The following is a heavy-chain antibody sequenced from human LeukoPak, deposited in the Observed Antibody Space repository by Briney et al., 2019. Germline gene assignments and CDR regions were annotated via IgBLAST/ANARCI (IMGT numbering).Heavy chain of an antibody. D-gene: IGHD3-10*01. CDR1: GYTFTGYY. V-gene: IGHV1-2*02. J-gene: IGHJ6*03. Sequence: ASVKVSCKASGYTFTGYYIHWVRQAPGQGLEWMGWINPNSGDTNYAQRFQGEVTMTRDTSISTAYMELSRLRSDDTAVYYCARGVTGIYYYYYMDVWGKGTTVTVSS. CDR2: INPNSGDT. CDR3: ARGVTGIYYYYYMDV.